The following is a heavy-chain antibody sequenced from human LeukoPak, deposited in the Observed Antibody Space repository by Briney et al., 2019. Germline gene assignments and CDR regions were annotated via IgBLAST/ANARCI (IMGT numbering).Heavy chain of an antibody. CDR1: GDSITNSY. D-gene: IGHD2-15*01. V-gene: IGHV4-59*01. CDR3: ARRVVAAHNWFDP. J-gene: IGHJ5*02. Sequence: PSETLSLTCTVSGDSITNSYWAWIRQSPGKGPEWIGHTYQSGSSAYHPSLKSRVSMLVDTSTNQLFLNLTSVTAADTAVYYCARRVVAAHNWFDPWGQGTLVTVSS. CDR2: TYQSGSS.